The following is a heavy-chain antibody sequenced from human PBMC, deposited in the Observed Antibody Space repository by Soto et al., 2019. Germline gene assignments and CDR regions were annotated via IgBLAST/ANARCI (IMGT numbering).Heavy chain of an antibody. CDR2: IYYSWST. D-gene: IGHD6-13*01. J-gene: IGHJ4*02. CDR3: ARWAFSNRAAAGTWSFDY. Sequence: PSETLSLTCTVSGGSISSSSYYLGWIRQPPGKGLEWIGSIYYSWSTYYNPSLKSRVTISVDTSKNQFSLKLSPVTAADTAVYYSARWAFSNRAAAGTWSFDYWGQGTLVTV. V-gene: IGHV4-39*01. CDR1: GGSISSSSYY.